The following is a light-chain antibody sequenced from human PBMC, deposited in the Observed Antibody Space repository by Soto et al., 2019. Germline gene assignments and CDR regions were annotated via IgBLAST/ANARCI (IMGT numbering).Light chain of an antibody. Sequence: DIQMTQSPSSLSGSVGDRVTITCRASQTISSWLAGYQQKPWKAPKLLIYKASTLKSGVPSRFSGSGSGTEFTLTISSLQPDDFATYYCQHYNSYSEAFGQGTKVDIK. J-gene: IGKJ1*01. CDR2: KAS. CDR3: QHYNSYSEA. V-gene: IGKV1-5*03. CDR1: QTISSW.